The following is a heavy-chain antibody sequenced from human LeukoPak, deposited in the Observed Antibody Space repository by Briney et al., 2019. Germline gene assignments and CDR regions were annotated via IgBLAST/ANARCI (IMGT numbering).Heavy chain of an antibody. J-gene: IGHJ4*02. Sequence: GRSLRLSCAASGFIFSSHGMHWVRQAPGKGLEWVAVIWYDGSNKYYADSVKGRFTISRDNSKNTLYLQMNSLRSEDTAVYYCARDVREEYGDGIDYWGQGTLVTVSS. D-gene: IGHD4-17*01. CDR2: IWYDGSNK. CDR3: ARDVREEYGDGIDY. CDR1: GFIFSSHG. V-gene: IGHV3-33*01.